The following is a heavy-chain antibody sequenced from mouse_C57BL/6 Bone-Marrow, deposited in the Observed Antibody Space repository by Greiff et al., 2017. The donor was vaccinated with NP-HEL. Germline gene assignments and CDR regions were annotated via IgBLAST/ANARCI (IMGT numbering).Heavy chain of an antibody. J-gene: IGHJ3*01. Sequence: VKLQQPGAELVKPGASVKLSCKASGYTFTSYWMHWVKQRPGQGLEWIGMIHPNSGSTNYNEKFKSKATLTVDKSSSTAYMHLSSLTSEDSAVYYCARDALLGFAYWGQGTLVTVSA. CDR3: ARDALLGFAY. CDR2: IHPNSGST. CDR1: GYTFTSYW. V-gene: IGHV1-64*01. D-gene: IGHD2-10*01.